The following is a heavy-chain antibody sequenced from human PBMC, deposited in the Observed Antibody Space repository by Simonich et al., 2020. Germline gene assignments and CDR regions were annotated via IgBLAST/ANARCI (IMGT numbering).Heavy chain of an antibody. CDR3: ARDGLGTAYYYYMDV. D-gene: IGHD7-27*01. J-gene: IGHJ6*03. CDR2: IKQDGSEK. Sequence: EVQLVESGGGLVQPGGSLRLSCAASGFTFSSYWISCVRQAPGKGLEWVANIKQDGSEKYYVDSVNGRFTISRDNAKNARYLQMNSLRAEDTAVYYCARDGLGTAYYYYMDVWGKGTTVTVSS. CDR1: GFTFSSYW. V-gene: IGHV3-7*01.